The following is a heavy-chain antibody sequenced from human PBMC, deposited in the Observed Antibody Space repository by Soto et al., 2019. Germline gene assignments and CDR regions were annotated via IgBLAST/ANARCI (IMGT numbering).Heavy chain of an antibody. V-gene: IGHV3-48*02. D-gene: IGHD6-13*01. Sequence: PGGSLRLSCAASGFTFSSYSMNWVRQAPGKGLEWVSYISSSSSTIYYADSVKGRFTISRDNAKNSLYLQMNSLRDEDTAVYYCARVPLEQQLVLDWFDPWGQGTLVTVSS. CDR3: ARVPLEQQLVLDWFDP. J-gene: IGHJ5*02. CDR2: ISSSSSTI. CDR1: GFTFSSYS.